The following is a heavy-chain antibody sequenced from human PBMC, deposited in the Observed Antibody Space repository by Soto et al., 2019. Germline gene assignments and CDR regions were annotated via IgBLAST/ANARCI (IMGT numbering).Heavy chain of an antibody. J-gene: IGHJ4*02. V-gene: IGHV1-8*01. CDR2: MNPNSGNT. D-gene: IGHD3-22*01. CDR3: ASELTMTVDN. CDR1: GYTFTSYD. Sequence: QVQLVQSGAEVKKPGASVKVSCKASGYTFTSYDINWVRQATGQGLEWMGWMNPNSGNTGYAQKCQGRVDMTRKTTVSTAYMELSTVRSEDTAVQYCASELTMTVDNWGQGTLVTVSS.